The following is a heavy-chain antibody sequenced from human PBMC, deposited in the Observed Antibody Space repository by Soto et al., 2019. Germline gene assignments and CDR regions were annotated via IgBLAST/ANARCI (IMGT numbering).Heavy chain of an antibody. V-gene: IGHV3-74*01. CDR1: GFTFSSYW. CDR3: ARDLPGIAVAPH. Sequence: EVQLVESGGGLVQPGGSLRLSCAAPGFTFSSYWMHWVRQAPGKGLVWVSRINSDGSSTSYADSVKGRFTISRDNAKNTLYLQMNSVRAEDTAVYYCARDLPGIAVAPHWGQGTLVTVSS. J-gene: IGHJ4*02. CDR2: INSDGSST. D-gene: IGHD6-19*01.